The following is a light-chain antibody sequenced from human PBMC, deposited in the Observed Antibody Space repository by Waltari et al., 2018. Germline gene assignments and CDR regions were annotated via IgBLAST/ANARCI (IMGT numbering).Light chain of an antibody. V-gene: IGKV1-39*01. CDR3: QQYYSYPRT. Sequence: DIQMTQSPSSLSASVGDRVTITCRASQSISNFLNWYQQKPGEAPKLLIYSASTLQSGVPSRFSGAGSGTDFSLTISCLQSEDFATYYCQQYYSYPRTFGQGTKVEIK. CDR1: QSISNF. CDR2: SAS. J-gene: IGKJ1*01.